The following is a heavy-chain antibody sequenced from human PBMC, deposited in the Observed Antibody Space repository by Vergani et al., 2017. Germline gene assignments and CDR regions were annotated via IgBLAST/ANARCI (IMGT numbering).Heavy chain of an antibody. V-gene: IGHV3-21*01. J-gene: IGHJ4*02. Sequence: EVQLVESGGGLVKPGGSLRLSCAASGFTFSSYSMNWVRQAPGKGLEWVSSIRSSSSYIYYADSVKGRFTISRDNAKNSLYLQMNSLRAEDTAVYYCARGKTTVTTFDYWGQGTLVTVSS. D-gene: IGHD4-17*01. CDR3: ARGKTTVTTFDY. CDR1: GFTFSSYS. CDR2: IRSSSSYI.